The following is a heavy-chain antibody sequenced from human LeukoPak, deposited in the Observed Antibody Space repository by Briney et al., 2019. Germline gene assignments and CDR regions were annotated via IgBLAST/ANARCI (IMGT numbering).Heavy chain of an antibody. D-gene: IGHD3-10*01. V-gene: IGHV3-48*03. CDR3: AREKMRSGSYELDY. CDR2: IGNSGFSM. CDR1: GFTFSSYE. Sequence: GGSLRLSCAASGFTFSSYEMNWVRQAPGKGLEWLSYIGNSGFSMYYADSVKGRFTISRDNAKNSLYLQMNSLRAEDTAVYYYAREKMRSGSYELDYWGQGTLVTVSS. J-gene: IGHJ4*02.